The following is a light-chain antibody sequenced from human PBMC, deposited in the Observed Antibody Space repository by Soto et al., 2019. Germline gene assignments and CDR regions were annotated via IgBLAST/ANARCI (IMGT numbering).Light chain of an antibody. CDR1: QSASSSY. CDR2: EAS. CDR3: HQRQRWPRT. J-gene: IGKJ1*01. Sequence: EVVLTQSPGTLSLSPGERATLSCRASQSASSSYLAWYQQKPGQPPRLLIYEASNRAAGVPGRFSGSGSGTDFTLTITRLEPEDFAFYYCHQRQRWPRTFGQGTKVDIK. V-gene: IGKV3D-20*02.